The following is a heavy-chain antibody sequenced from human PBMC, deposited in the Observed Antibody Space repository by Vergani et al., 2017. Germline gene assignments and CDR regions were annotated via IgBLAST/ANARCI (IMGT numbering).Heavy chain of an antibody. CDR1: GGSISSGDYY. CDR3: ARYYGSGTRGDYFDP. D-gene: IGHD3-10*01. J-gene: IGHJ5*02. V-gene: IGHV4-30-4*08. CDR2: ISNSGST. Sequence: VQLQESGPRLVKPLQTLSLTCTVSGGSISSGDYYWSWIRQSPGKALEWIGYISNSGSTFFNPSLKSRVTLSVDTSQNRFSLRLTSVTAADTAVYFCARYYGSGTRGDYFDPWGQGSLVTVSS.